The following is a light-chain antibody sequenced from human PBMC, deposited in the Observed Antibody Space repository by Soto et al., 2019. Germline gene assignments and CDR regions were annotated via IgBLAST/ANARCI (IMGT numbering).Light chain of an antibody. J-gene: IGKJ4*01. CDR3: QQCNDWPLT. V-gene: IGKV3D-20*02. Sequence: EIVLTQSPGTLSLSPGERASLSCRASQSLTSSYLAWYQQKPGQAPRLLIYGASSRATGIPDRFSGSGSGTDFTLTINSLQSEDFAVYYCQQCNDWPLTFGGGTKVEIK. CDR2: GAS. CDR1: QSLTSSY.